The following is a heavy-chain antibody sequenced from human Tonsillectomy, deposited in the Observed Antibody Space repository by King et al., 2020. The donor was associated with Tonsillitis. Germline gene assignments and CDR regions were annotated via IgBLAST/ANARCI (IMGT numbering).Heavy chain of an antibody. D-gene: IGHD1-1*01. J-gene: IGHJ4*02. CDR3: AKDFSSAGTTIFCTH. CDR2: ISHDGNNK. Sequence: VQLVESGGGVVQPGRSLRLSCAASGFTFSSYGMHWVRQAPGKGLEWVAVISHDGNNKYYAESVKGRFTISRDNSKNTLYPQMNSLRSEDTAVYYCAKDFSSAGTTIFCTHWGQGTLVTVSS. V-gene: IGHV3-30*18. CDR1: GFTFSSYG.